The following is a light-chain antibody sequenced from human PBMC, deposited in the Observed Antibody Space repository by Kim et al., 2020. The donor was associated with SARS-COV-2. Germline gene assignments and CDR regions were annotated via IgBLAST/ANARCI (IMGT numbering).Light chain of an antibody. V-gene: IGKV1-39*01. Sequence: DIQMTQSPSSLSASVGDRVTITCRASQNIRSYLNWYQHKPGTTPNLLIYAACSLQSGVTSRFSGSGSGTDFTLTISSLQPEDFATYYCQQSYSTPITFGQGTRLEIK. CDR3: QQSYSTPIT. J-gene: IGKJ5*01. CDR1: QNIRSY. CDR2: AAC.